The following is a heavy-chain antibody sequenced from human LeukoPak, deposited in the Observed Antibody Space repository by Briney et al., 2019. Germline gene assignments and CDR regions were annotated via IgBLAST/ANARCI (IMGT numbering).Heavy chain of an antibody. CDR3: AKADSARGVTLKSTIDY. V-gene: IGHV3-23*01. J-gene: IGHJ4*02. CDR1: GFSISSHG. Sequence: GGSLRLSCAASGFSISSHGMSWVRQAPGKGLELVSVSGSGGSTFYANSVKGRFTISRDNSKNTLYLQMNSLRGEDTAVYYCAKADSARGVTLKSTIDYWGQGTLVTVSS. D-gene: IGHD3-3*01. CDR2: SGSGGST.